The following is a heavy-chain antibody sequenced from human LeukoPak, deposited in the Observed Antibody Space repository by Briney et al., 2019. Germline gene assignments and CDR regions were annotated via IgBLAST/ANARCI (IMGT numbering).Heavy chain of an antibody. CDR2: IYTSGST. D-gene: IGHD4-23*01. V-gene: IGHV4-61*02. CDR3: ARDQRSGGNVNWFDP. J-gene: IGHJ5*02. CDR1: GGSISSGSYY. Sequence: SRTLSLTCTVSGGSISSGSYYWSWIRQPAGKGLEWIGRIYTSGSTNYNPSLKGRVTISVDTSKNQFSLKLSSVTAADTAVYYCARDQRSGGNVNWFDPWGQGTLVTVSS.